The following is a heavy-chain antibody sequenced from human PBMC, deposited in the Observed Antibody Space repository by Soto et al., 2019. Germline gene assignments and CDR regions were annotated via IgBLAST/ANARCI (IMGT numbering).Heavy chain of an antibody. CDR2: LYYTGST. D-gene: IGHD4-17*01. J-gene: IGHJ4*02. V-gene: IGHV4-59*11. CDR3: ARVGATVTSQALGFDH. Sequence: SETLSLTCTISGGSISSHYWSWVRQPPGKGLEWIGYLYYTGSTNYNASLKSQVTMSLDTSKNQFSLMLTSVTAADTAVYYCARVGATVTSQALGFDHWGQGILVTVSS. CDR1: GGSISSHY.